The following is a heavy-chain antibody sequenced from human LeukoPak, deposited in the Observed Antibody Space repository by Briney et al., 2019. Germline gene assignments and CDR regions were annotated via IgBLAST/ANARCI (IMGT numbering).Heavy chain of an antibody. J-gene: IGHJ4*02. D-gene: IGHD3-22*01. CDR2: IRYDGISK. CDR1: GIVFSAYG. CDR3: AKYTGDYYDSSGYQYYFDY. V-gene: IGHV3-30*02. Sequence: GGSLRLSCAASGIVFSAYGMHWVRQAPGKGLEWVAFIRYDGISKYYADSVKGRFTISRDNSKNTLYLQMNSLRAEDTAVYYCAKYTGDYYDSSGYQYYFDYWGQGTLATVSS.